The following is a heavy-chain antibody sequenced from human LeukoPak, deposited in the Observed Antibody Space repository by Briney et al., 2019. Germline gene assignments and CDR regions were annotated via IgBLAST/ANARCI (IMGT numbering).Heavy chain of an antibody. J-gene: IGHJ4*02. V-gene: IGHV3-48*03. CDR1: GFTSSSYE. D-gene: IGHD3-22*01. CDR3: ARDEVRGYSY. CDR2: ISSSGSTI. Sequence: GGSLRLSCAASGFTSSSYEMNWVRQAPGKGLEWVSYISSSGSTIYYADSVKGRFTISRDNAKNSLYLQMNSLRAEDTAVYYCARDEVRGYSYWGQGTLVTVSS.